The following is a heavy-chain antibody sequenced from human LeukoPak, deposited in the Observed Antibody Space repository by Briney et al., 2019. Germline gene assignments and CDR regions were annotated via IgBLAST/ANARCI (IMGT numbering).Heavy chain of an antibody. CDR1: GFTFSSYS. CDR3: ARGWMYYYDSGSQLYYFDY. Sequence: GGSLRLSCAASGFTFSSYSMNWVRQAPGKGLDWVSSISSSSAYIYYADSLKGRFTISRDNAKNSLYLQMNSLRAEDTAVYYCARGWMYYYDSGSQLYYFDYWGQGTLVTASS. V-gene: IGHV3-21*01. D-gene: IGHD3-10*01. J-gene: IGHJ4*02. CDR2: ISSSSAYI.